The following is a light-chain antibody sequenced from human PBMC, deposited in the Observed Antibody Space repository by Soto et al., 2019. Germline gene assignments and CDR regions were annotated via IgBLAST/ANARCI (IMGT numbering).Light chain of an antibody. J-gene: IGKJ5*01. V-gene: IGKV3-15*01. CDR3: QQYNQWPPIT. CDR1: QRVSSN. Sequence: EIVMTQSPATLSVSPGERATLSCRASQRVSSNLSWYQQKPGQATGLLIFGASARATGIPARFSGSGSGTEFTLTISSLQSEDFAVYYCQQYNQWPPITFGQGTRLEIK. CDR2: GAS.